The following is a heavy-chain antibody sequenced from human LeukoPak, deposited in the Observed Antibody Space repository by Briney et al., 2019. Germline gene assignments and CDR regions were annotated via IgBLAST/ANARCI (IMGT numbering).Heavy chain of an antibody. J-gene: IGHJ4*02. CDR3: ATGSYSSGWH. CDR1: GFTFGSPW. Sequence: GGSLRLSCAASGFTFGSPWMHWVRQAPGKGLEWVSAISGSGGTTYYADSVKGRFTISRDNSKNTLYLQMNSLRAEDTAVYYCATGSYSSGWHWGQGTLVTVSS. CDR2: ISGSGGTT. V-gene: IGHV3-23*01. D-gene: IGHD6-19*01.